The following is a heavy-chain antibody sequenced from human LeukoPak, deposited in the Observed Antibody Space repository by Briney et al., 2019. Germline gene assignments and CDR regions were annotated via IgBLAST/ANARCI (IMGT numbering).Heavy chain of an antibody. J-gene: IGHJ4*02. CDR2: ISGSGAST. D-gene: IGHD1-26*01. CDR3: AKDVGKWESLHFFDY. V-gene: IGHV3-23*01. CDR1: GFTFSTYA. Sequence: PGGSLRLSCAASGFTFSTYAMSWVRQAPRKGLEWISGISGSGASTYYADSVKGRFTISRDDSRNTLYLQMNSLRGDDTAVYYCAKDVGKWESLHFFDYWGQGTLVTVSS.